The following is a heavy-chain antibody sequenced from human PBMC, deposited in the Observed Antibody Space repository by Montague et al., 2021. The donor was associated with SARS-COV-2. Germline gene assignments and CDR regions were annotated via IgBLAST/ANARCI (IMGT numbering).Heavy chain of an antibody. CDR2: ISGSNSYT. CDR1: GFTFSDYY. J-gene: IGHJ4*02. V-gene: IGHV3-11*05. Sequence: SLRLACPASGFTFSDYYMSWIRQAPGRGLEWVSYISGSNSYTNYADSVRGRFTISRDNAKNSLYLQMDSLRAEDTAVYYCARDQSCTNGVCYTRGFDYWGQGTLVTVSS. D-gene: IGHD2-8*01. CDR3: ARDQSCTNGVCYTRGFDY.